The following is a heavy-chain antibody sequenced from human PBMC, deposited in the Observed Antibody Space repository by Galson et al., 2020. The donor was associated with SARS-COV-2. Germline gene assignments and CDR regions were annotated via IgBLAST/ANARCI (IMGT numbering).Heavy chain of an antibody. V-gene: IGHV3-15*01. D-gene: IGHD1-26*01. CDR3: TAIVGDGDTFDF. CDR1: GFNFRNAW. Sequence: GGSLRLSCAASGFNFRNAWMSWVRQAPGKGLEWVGHIKANVHGGTTDYAAPVRGRFAISRDDSQNTMYLQLNSLKTEDTGVYYCTAIVGDGDTFDFWGQGTMLTVSS. J-gene: IGHJ3*01. CDR2: IKANVHGGTT.